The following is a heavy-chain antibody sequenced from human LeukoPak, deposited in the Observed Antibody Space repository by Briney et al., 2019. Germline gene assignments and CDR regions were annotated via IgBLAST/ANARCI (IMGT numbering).Heavy chain of an antibody. V-gene: IGHV5-51*01. J-gene: IGHJ4*02. D-gene: IGHD3-22*01. CDR3: ASPDYYDSSGYSPGVGY. Sequence: GESLKISCKGSGYSFTSYWIGWVRQMPGKSLEWMGIIYPGDSDTRYSPSFQGQVTISADKSISTAYLQWSSLKASDTAMYYCASPDYYDSSGYSPGVGYWGQGTLVTVSS. CDR1: GYSFTSYW. CDR2: IYPGDSDT.